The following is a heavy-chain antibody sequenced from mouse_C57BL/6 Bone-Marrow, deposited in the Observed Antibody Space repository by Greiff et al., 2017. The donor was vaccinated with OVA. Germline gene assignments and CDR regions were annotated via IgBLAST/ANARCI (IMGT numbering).Heavy chain of an antibody. CDR3: ARNGQLRLNFDY. D-gene: IGHD3-2*02. J-gene: IGHJ2*01. V-gene: IGHV2-2*01. CDR1: GFSLTSYG. CDR2: IWSGGST. Sequence: VKVVESGPGLVQPSQSLSITCTASGFSLTSYGVHWVRQSPGKGLEWLGVIWSGGSTDYNAAFISRLSISKDNSKSQVFFKMNSLQADDTAVYYCARNGQLRLNFDYWGQGTTLTVSS.